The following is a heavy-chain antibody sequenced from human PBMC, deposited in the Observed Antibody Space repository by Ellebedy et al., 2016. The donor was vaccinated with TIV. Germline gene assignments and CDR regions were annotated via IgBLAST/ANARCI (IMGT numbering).Heavy chain of an antibody. CDR1: GASITSSTYY. CDR2: VFSIGST. V-gene: IGHV4-39*01. Sequence: MPSETLSLTCTVSGASITSSTYYWGCIRQPPGKGLEWLGSVFSIGSTYDNPSLKSRVTMSVYTSMNQFSLSLSSLTVADTSLYDARLRRNLYMFGPFVVNYAFDIWGQGTMVSVSS. J-gene: IGHJ3*02. D-gene: IGHD3-10*02. CDR3: ARLRRNLYMFGPFVVNYAFDI.